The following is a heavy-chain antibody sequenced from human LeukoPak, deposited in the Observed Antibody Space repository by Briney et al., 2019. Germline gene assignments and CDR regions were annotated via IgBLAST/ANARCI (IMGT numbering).Heavy chain of an antibody. V-gene: IGHV1-24*01. CDR3: ATSVQRITMIVVXFXX. CDR1: GYTLTELS. CDR2: FDPEDGET. J-gene: IGHJ4*02. D-gene: IGHD3-22*01. Sequence: ASVKVSCKVSGYTLTELSMHWVRQAPGKGLEWMGGFDPEDGETIYAQKFQGRVTMTEDTSTDTAYMELSSLRSEDTAVFYCATSVQRITMIVVXFXXWGQXXLVT.